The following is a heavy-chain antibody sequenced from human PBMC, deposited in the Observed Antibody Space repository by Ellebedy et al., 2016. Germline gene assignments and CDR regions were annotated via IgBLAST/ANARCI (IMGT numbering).Heavy chain of an antibody. Sequence: SETLSLTCAVYGGSFSGYYWSWIRQPPGKGLEWIGEINHSGSTNYNPSLKSRVTISVDTSKNQFSLKLSSVTAADTAVYYCARATAVDYGDYWGQGTLVTVSS. CDR2: INHSGST. CDR3: ARATAVDYGDY. V-gene: IGHV4-34*01. J-gene: IGHJ4*02. CDR1: GGSFSGYY.